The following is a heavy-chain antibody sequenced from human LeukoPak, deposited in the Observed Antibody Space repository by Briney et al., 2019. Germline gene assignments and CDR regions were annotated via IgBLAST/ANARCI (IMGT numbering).Heavy chain of an antibody. J-gene: IGHJ3*02. CDR2: IYYSGST. V-gene: IGHV4-39*01. CDR3: ARRRYYDSSGSPGWAFDN. CDR1: GGSISSSSYY. D-gene: IGHD3-22*01. Sequence: SETLSLTCTVSGGSISSSSYYWGWIRQPPGKGLEWIGSIYYSGSTYYNPSLKSRVTISVDTSKNQFSLKLSSVTAADTAVYYCARRRYYDSSGSPGWAFDNWVQGTVVTVSS.